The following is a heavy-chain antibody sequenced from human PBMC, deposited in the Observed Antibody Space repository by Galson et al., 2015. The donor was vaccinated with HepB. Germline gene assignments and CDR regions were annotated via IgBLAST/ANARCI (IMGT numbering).Heavy chain of an antibody. CDR3: ARDRDYRLDY. V-gene: IGHV1-18*04. CDR2: ISANSGNT. D-gene: IGHD4/OR15-4a*01. J-gene: IGHJ4*02. Sequence: VKVSCKASGYTFTTNGISWVRQAPGQGLEWVGWISANSGNTQYAQKLQGRVTLTRDTSTSTAYVELRDLRSDDTATYYCARDRDYRLDYWGQGTLVTVSS. CDR1: GYTFTTNG.